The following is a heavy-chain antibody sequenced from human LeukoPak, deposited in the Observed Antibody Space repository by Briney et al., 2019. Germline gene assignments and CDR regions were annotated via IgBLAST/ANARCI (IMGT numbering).Heavy chain of an antibody. D-gene: IGHD2-15*01. Sequence: GGSLRLSCAASGFTVSSNYMSWVRQAPGKGLEWVSVIYSGGSTYYADSVKGRFTISRDNSKNTLYLQMNSLRAEDTAVYYCAKVVQGYCSGGSCYHFDYWGQGTLVTVSS. J-gene: IGHJ4*02. V-gene: IGHV3-53*01. CDR3: AKVVQGYCSGGSCYHFDY. CDR1: GFTVSSNY. CDR2: IYSGGST.